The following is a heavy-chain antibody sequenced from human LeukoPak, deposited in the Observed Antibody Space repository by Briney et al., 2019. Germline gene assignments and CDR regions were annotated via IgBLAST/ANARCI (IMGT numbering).Heavy chain of an antibody. CDR3: AKPRGWLQIWDY. Sequence: GGSLRLSCAASGFTFSSYAMSWVRQAPGKGLEWVSLIRGNGGNTYYADSVKGRFTISRDNSMNTLYLQMNRLRAEDTAVYYCAKPRGWLQIWDYWGQGTLVTVSS. J-gene: IGHJ4*02. CDR2: IRGNGGNT. CDR1: GFTFSSYA. V-gene: IGHV3-23*01. D-gene: IGHD5-24*01.